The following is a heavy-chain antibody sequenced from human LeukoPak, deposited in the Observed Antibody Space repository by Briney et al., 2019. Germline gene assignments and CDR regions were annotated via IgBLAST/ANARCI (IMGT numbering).Heavy chain of an antibody. D-gene: IGHD3-22*01. CDR3: AREASYYDSSGYLDY. V-gene: IGHV4-59*01. J-gene: IGHJ4*02. Sequence: NASETLSPTCTVSGGSISSYYWSWIRQPPGKGLEWIGYIYYSGSTNYNPSLKSRVTISVDTSKNQFSLKLSSVTAADTAVYYCAREASYYDSSGYLDYWGQGTLATVSS. CDR1: GGSISSYY. CDR2: IYYSGST.